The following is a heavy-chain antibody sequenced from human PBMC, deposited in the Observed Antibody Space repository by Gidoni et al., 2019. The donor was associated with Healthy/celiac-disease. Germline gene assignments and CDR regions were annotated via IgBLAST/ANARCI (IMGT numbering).Heavy chain of an antibody. CDR2: ISYDGSNK. J-gene: IGHJ6*03. CDR3: ARSNYGDYFYYYYYMDV. D-gene: IGHD4-17*01. V-gene: IGHV3-30*03. Sequence: QVQLVESGGGVVQPGRSLRLSCAASGFTFSSSGMHWVRQAAGKGLAWVAVISYDGSNKYYADSVKGRFTISRDNSKNTLYLQMNSLRAEDTAVYYCARSNYGDYFYYYYYMDVWGKGTTVTVSS. CDR1: GFTFSSSG.